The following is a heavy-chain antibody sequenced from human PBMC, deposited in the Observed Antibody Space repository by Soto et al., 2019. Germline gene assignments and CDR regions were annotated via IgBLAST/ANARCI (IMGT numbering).Heavy chain of an antibody. D-gene: IGHD6-19*01. Sequence: SETLSLTCTVSGGSISSSSYYWGWIRQPPGKGLEWIGSIYYSGSTYYNPSLKSRVTISVDTSKNQFSLKLSSVTAADTAVYYCARLGIAVEELDYWGQGTLVTVSS. J-gene: IGHJ4*02. CDR3: ARLGIAVEELDY. CDR1: GGSISSSSYY. V-gene: IGHV4-39*01. CDR2: IYYSGST.